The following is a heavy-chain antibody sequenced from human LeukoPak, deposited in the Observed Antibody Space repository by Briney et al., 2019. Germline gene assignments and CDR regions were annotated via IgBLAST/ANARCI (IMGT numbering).Heavy chain of an antibody. Sequence: GGSLRLSCAASAFTFTNAWMSWVRQAPGQGLKCVGRSKSKTDGGTTDYAAPVTGRFTISRDDSKNTLYLQMNSLKTEDTAVYYCTTEYGHHNYWGQGTLVTVSS. V-gene: IGHV3-15*01. J-gene: IGHJ4*02. CDR3: TTEYGHHNY. CDR1: AFTFTNAW. D-gene: IGHD1-14*01. CDR2: SKSKTDGGTT.